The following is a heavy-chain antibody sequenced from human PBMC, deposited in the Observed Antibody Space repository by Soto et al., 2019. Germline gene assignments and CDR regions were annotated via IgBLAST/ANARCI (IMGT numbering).Heavy chain of an antibody. V-gene: IGHV1-69*13. D-gene: IGHD3-10*01. Sequence: ASVKVSCKASGGTFSSYAISWVRQAPGQGLEWMGGIIPIFGTANYAQKFQGRVTITADESTSTAYMELSSLRSEDTAVYYCASSSYGSGGKYYYYGMDVWGQGTTVTVSS. CDR1: GGTFSSYA. J-gene: IGHJ6*02. CDR3: ASSSYGSGGKYYYYGMDV. CDR2: IIPIFGTA.